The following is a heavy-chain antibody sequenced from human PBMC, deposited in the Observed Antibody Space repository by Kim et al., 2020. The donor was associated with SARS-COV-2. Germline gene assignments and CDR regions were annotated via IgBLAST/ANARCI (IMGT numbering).Heavy chain of an antibody. Sequence: SETLSLTCAVYGGSFSGYYWSWIRQPPGKGLEWIGEINHSGSTNYNPSLKSRVTISVDTSKNQFSLKLSSVTAADTAVYYCARGQGQSQLLKSVYYGMDV. V-gene: IGHV4-34*01. CDR1: GGSFSGYY. D-gene: IGHD2-2*01. J-gene: IGHJ6*01. CDR3: ARGQGQSQLLKSVYYGMDV. CDR2: INHSGST.